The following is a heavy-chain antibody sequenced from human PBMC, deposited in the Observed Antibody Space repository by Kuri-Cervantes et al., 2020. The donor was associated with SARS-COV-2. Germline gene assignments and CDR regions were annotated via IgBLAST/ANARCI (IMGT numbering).Heavy chain of an antibody. CDR2: FDPEDGET. V-gene: IGHV1-24*01. CDR1: GYTLTELS. D-gene: IGHD3-3*01. Sequence: ASVKVSCKVSGYTLTELSMHWVRQAPGKGLEWMGGFDPEDGETIYAQKFQGRATMTEDTSTDTAYMELSSLRSEDTAVYYCATVRGGGAYYDFWSGYHNGAPFDYWGQGALVTVSS. CDR3: ATVRGGGAYYDFWSGYHNGAPFDY. J-gene: IGHJ4*02.